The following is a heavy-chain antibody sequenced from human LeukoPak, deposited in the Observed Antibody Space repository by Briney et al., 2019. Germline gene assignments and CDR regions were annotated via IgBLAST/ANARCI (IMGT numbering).Heavy chain of an antibody. CDR1: GGSFSGYY. J-gene: IGHJ5*02. Sequence: SETLSLTCAVYGGSFSGYYWSWIRQPPGKGLEWIGEINHSGSTNYNPSLKSRVTISVDTSKNQFSLKLSSVTAADTAVYYCARHSRISMVRGVANWFDPWGQGTLVTVSS. V-gene: IGHV4-34*01. CDR2: INHSGST. D-gene: IGHD3-10*01. CDR3: ARHSRISMVRGVANWFDP.